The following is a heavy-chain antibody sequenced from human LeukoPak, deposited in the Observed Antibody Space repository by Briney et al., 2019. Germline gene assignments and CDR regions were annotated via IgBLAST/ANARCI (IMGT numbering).Heavy chain of an antibody. Sequence: ASVKVSCKASGYTLTSYYMHWVRQAPGQGLEWMGIINPSGGSTSYAQKFQGRVTMTRDTSTSTVYMELSSLRSEDTAVYYCARDRDYGDYVRYYYYYGMDVWGQGTTVTVSS. V-gene: IGHV1-46*01. CDR2: INPSGGST. D-gene: IGHD4-17*01. CDR3: ARDRDYGDYVRYYYYYGMDV. J-gene: IGHJ6*02. CDR1: GYTLTSYY.